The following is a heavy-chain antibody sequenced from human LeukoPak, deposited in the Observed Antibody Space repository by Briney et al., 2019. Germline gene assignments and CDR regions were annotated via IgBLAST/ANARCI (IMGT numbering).Heavy chain of an antibody. V-gene: IGHV4-4*07. D-gene: IGHD3-22*01. J-gene: IGHJ4*02. CDR1: GGSISSYY. Sequence: SETLSLTCTVSGGSISSYYWSWIRQPAGKGPEWIGRIYTSGSTNYNPSLKSRVTMSVDTSKNQFSLKLSSVTAADTAVYYCARASGDDSSGYYSYYFDYWGQGTLVTVSS. CDR2: IYTSGST. CDR3: ARASGDDSSGYYSYYFDY.